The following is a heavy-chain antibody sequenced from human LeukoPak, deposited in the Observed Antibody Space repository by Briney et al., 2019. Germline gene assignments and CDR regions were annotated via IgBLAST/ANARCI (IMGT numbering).Heavy chain of an antibody. D-gene: IGHD3-22*01. CDR1: GGSFSGYY. Sequence: PSETLSLTCAVYGGSFSGYYWSWIRQPPGKGLEWIGEINHSGSTNYNPSLKSRVTISVDTSKNQFSLKLSSVTAADTAVYYCVRLGYSSGFPRADDAFDIWGQGTMVTVSS. V-gene: IGHV4-34*01. CDR2: INHSGST. J-gene: IGHJ3*02. CDR3: VRLGYSSGFPRADDAFDI.